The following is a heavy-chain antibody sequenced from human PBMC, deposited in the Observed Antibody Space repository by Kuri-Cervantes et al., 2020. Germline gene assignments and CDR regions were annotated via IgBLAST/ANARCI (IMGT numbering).Heavy chain of an antibody. Sequence: GESLKISWAASGFTFSSYAMHWVRQAPGKGLEWVAVISYDGSNKYYADSVKGRFTISRDNAKNSLYLQMNSLRAEDTALYYCAKDHMGGYYYDSSGFRAGAFDIWGQGTMVTVSS. CDR2: ISYDGSNK. D-gene: IGHD3-22*01. J-gene: IGHJ3*02. V-gene: IGHV3-30-3*01. CDR3: AKDHMGGYYYDSSGFRAGAFDI. CDR1: GFTFSSYA.